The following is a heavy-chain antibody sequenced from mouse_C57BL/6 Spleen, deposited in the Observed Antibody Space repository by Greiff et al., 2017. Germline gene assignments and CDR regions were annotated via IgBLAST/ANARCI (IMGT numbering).Heavy chain of an antibody. Sequence: VQLQQSGAELVKPGASVKISCKASGYAFSSYWMNWVKQRPGKGLEWIGQIYPGDGDTNYNGKFKGKATLTADKSSSTAYMPRSSLSSEDSAVYFCARGRYSNYAMDYWGQGTSVTVSS. V-gene: IGHV1-80*01. CDR3: ARGRYSNYAMDY. D-gene: IGHD2-5*01. CDR1: GYAFSSYW. CDR2: IYPGDGDT. J-gene: IGHJ4*01.